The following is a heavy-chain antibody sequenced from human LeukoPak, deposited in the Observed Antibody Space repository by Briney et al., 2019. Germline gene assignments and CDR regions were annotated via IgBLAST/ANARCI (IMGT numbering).Heavy chain of an antibody. J-gene: IGHJ5*02. CDR3: ARADGLA. V-gene: IGHV4-34*01. CDR1: GGSFSGYY. CDR2: INCSGST. Sequence: SETLSLTCAVYGGSFSGYYWSWIRQPPGKGLEWIGEINCSGSTNYNPSLKSRVTISVDTSKNQFSLKLSSVTAADTAVYYCARADGLAWGQGTLVTVPS. D-gene: IGHD3-9*01.